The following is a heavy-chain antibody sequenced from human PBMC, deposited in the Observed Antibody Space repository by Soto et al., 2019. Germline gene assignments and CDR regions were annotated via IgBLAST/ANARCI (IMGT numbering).Heavy chain of an antibody. CDR2: ISGYNGNT. Sequence: QVQLVQSGAEVKKPGASVKVSCKASGYTFTSYGLSWVRQAPGQGLEWMWWISGYNGNTNYAQKLQGRVNMTTDTSTSTAYMELRSLRSDDAAMYYCERSGSSGYYLDYWGQGTLVTVSS. CDR1: GYTFTSYG. V-gene: IGHV1-18*01. CDR3: ERSGSSGYYLDY. J-gene: IGHJ4*02. D-gene: IGHD3-22*01.